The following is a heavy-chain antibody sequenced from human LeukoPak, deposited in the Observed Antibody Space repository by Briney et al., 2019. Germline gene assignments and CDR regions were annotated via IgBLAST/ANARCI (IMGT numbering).Heavy chain of an antibody. Sequence: GASVKVSCKASGYTFTSYYMHLVRQAPGQGLEWMGIVNPSGGSTSYAQKFQGRVTMTRDMSTSTVYMELSSLRSEDTAVYYCARGINRDIVVVPAEDYFDYWGQGTLVTVSS. CDR3: ARGINRDIVVVPAEDYFDY. D-gene: IGHD2-2*01. V-gene: IGHV1-46*01. J-gene: IGHJ4*02. CDR2: VNPSGGST. CDR1: GYTFTSYY.